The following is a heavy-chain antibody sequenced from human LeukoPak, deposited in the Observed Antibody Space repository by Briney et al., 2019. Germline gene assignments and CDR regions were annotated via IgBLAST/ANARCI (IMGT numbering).Heavy chain of an antibody. CDR2: INHSGST. J-gene: IGHJ3*02. V-gene: IGHV4-34*01. Sequence: SETLSLTRAVYGGSFSGYYWSWIRQPPGKGLEWIGEINHSGSTNYNPSLKSRVTISVDTSKNQFSLKLSSVTAADTAVYYCARSLVGSSDAFDIWGQGTMVTVSS. CDR1: GGSFSGYY. D-gene: IGHD6-13*01. CDR3: ARSLVGSSDAFDI.